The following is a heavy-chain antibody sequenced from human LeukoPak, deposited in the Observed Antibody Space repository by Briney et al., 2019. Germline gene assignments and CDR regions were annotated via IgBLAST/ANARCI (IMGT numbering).Heavy chain of an antibody. J-gene: IGHJ4*02. CDR1: GATLSSYD. CDR2: IIPMLGIV. V-gene: IGHV1-69*04. D-gene: IGHD3-22*01. CDR3: ARADSSGYSLDENFDY. Sequence: SVKLSCKASGATLSSYDINWVRQSPGQGLEWIGKIIPMLGIVNYAQNFQGIITITADKSTNTAYMELSSLRSEDTAFYYCARADSSGYSLDENFDYWGQGTLVSVSS.